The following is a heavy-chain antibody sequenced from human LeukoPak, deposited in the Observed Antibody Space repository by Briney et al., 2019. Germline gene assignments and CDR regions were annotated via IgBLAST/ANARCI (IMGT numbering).Heavy chain of an antibody. D-gene: IGHD4-17*01. CDR2: IYNSGST. CDR1: GGSISNYY. J-gene: IGHJ4*02. Sequence: SETLSLTCTVSGGSISNYYWNWIRQPAGKELEWIGRIYNSGSTNYNPSLKSRLTMSMDTSKNQFSLRLSSVTAADTAVYYCARASDDFGDYGFDYWGQGTLVTVSS. CDR3: ARASDDFGDYGFDY. V-gene: IGHV4-4*07.